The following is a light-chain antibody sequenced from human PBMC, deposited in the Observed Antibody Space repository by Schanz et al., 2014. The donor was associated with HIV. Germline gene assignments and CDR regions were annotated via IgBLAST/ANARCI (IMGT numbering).Light chain of an antibody. Sequence: QSVLTQPPSASGTPGQRVTISCSGSSSDIGSNTVNWYQQLPGTAPQVLIYSNDQRPSGVPDRFFGSRSCTSASLDITGLQSEDEADYYCAAWDDSLKNWVFGGGTKLTVL. CDR3: AAWDDSLKNWV. V-gene: IGLV1-44*01. CDR2: SND. CDR1: SSDIGSNT. J-gene: IGLJ3*02.